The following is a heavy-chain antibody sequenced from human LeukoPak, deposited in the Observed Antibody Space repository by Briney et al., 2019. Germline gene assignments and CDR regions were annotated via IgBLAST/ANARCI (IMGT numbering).Heavy chain of an antibody. V-gene: IGHV1-24*01. CDR2: FDPEDGET. CDR1: GYTLTELS. CDR3: ATGAEVYVPYYFDY. D-gene: IGHD2-8*01. Sequence: ASVKVSCKVSGYTLTELSMHWVRQAPGKGLEWMGGFDPEDGETIYAQKFQGRVTMTEDTSTDTAYMELSSLRSEDTAVYYCATGAEVYVPYYFDYWGQGTLVTVSS. J-gene: IGHJ4*02.